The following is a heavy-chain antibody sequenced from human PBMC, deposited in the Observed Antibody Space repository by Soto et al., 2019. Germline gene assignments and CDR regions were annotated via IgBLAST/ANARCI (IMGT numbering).Heavy chain of an antibody. Sequence: QVQLVESGGGVVQPGRSLRLSCEASGFTFSNYAIHWVRQAPGKGLEWVAVISKDGNEKYYADSVKGRFTVSRDNSKNTLYLEMTNVRPEDTAVYYCAKDRWEFTRYFDYWGRGNLVTVSS. J-gene: IGHJ4*02. CDR3: AKDRWEFTRYFDY. V-gene: IGHV3-30*18. CDR1: GFTFSNYA. CDR2: ISKDGNEK. D-gene: IGHD1-26*01.